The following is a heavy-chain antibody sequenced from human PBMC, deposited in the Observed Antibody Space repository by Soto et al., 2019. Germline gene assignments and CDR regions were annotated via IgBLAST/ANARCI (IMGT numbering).Heavy chain of an antibody. D-gene: IGHD3-22*01. CDR1: NFSFNYAW. CDR2: IKASDYGAAT. J-gene: IGHJ4*02. Sequence: EVQLVESGGGLVKPGGSLRLSCVAYNFSFNYAWMSWVRRAPGKGLEWLGRIKASDYGAATDYAAPVKGRFTISRDDSKNTLYLQMNSLRTEDTARYHCVTDDTSGYYFHHWGQGTLVTVSS. CDR3: VTDDTSGYYFHH. V-gene: IGHV3-15*01.